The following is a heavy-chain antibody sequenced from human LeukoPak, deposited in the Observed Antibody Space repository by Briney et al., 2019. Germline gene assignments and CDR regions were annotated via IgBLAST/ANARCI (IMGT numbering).Heavy chain of an antibody. CDR3: AKDRPHPSVEPTNFDY. D-gene: IGHD5/OR15-5a*01. J-gene: IGHJ4*02. Sequence: GGSLRLSCTTSGFTFSTYAMTWVRQAPGKGLEWVSAISGSGGSTYYADSVKGRFTSSRDNSKTTLYLQMNSLRAEDTAVYYCAKDRPHPSVEPTNFDYWGQGTLVTVSS. CDR1: GFTFSTYA. V-gene: IGHV3-23*01. CDR2: ISGSGGST.